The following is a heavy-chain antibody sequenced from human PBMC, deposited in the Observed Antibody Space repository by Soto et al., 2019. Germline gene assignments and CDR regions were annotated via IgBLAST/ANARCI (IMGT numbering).Heavy chain of an antibody. Sequence: GGSLRLSCAASGFTFSSYSMNWVRQAPGKGLEWVSSISSSSSYIYYADSVKGRFTISRDNAKNSLYLQMNSLRAEDTAVYYCARDSGSKYDVEHYYGMEVWGQGTTVTVSS. J-gene: IGHJ6*02. CDR1: GFTFSSYS. CDR3: ARDSGSKYDVEHYYGMEV. V-gene: IGHV3-21*01. CDR2: ISSSSSYI. D-gene: IGHD3-10*01.